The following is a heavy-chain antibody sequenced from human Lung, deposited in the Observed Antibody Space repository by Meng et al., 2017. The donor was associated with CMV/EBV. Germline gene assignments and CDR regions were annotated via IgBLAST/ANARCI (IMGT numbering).Heavy chain of an antibody. V-gene: IGHV1-69*10. J-gene: IGHJ6*02. CDR2: IIPTLGIT. D-gene: IGHD3-3*01. CDR3: ARDLKTRRGIFGTFSGGDYGVDV. Sequence: SSXXATXLTTGDTFSNYAISWVRQAPGQGLEWMGGIIPTLGITNYAQTFQGRLTITADKSTTIANMAPSSLRSEDKAVYYCARDLKTRRGIFGTFSGGDYGVDVWXQGTTVTVSS. CDR1: GDTFSNYA.